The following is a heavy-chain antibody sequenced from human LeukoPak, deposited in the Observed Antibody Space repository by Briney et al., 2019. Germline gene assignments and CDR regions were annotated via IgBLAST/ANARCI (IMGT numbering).Heavy chain of an antibody. Sequence: QPGGSLRLSCAASGFPFSTYVMDWVRQAPGKGLEWVSVITGSGGFTQYADSVKGRFTISRDNSKNTVYLQMNSLRVEDTALYYCVRSLDYWGQGTLVTVSS. CDR2: ITGSGGFT. CDR1: GFPFSTYV. CDR3: VRSLDY. J-gene: IGHJ4*02. V-gene: IGHV3-23*01.